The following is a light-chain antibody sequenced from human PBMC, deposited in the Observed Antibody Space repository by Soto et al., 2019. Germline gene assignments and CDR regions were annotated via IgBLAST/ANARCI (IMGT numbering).Light chain of an antibody. V-gene: IGKV3-20*01. Sequence: EIVLTQSPGTLSLSPGERATLSCRASQSVTSYLAWYQQKPGQAPRLLIYASSTRATGIPDRFSGGGSGTDFTLTLSSLQPEDVAVYYCQQYSTSQTFGQGTKVEI. J-gene: IGKJ1*01. CDR3: QQYSTSQT. CDR1: QSVTSY. CDR2: ASS.